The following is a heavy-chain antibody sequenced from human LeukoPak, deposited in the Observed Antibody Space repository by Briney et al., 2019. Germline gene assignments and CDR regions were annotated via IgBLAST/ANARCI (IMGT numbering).Heavy chain of an antibody. Sequence: SETLSLTCAVYGGSFSDYYWSWIRQPPGKGLEWIGEINHSGDTKYNPSLKSRVTISVDTSKNQFSLKLSSVTAADTAVYYCATTSGHWGQGTLVTVSS. CDR1: GGSFSDYY. CDR3: ATTSGH. V-gene: IGHV4-34*01. CDR2: INHSGDT. J-gene: IGHJ4*02.